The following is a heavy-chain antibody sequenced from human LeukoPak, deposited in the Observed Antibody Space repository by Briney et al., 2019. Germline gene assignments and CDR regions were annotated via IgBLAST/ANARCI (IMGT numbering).Heavy chain of an antibody. CDR3: ARDVVGATSYYYGMDV. Sequence: EASVKVSCKASGYTFTSYGISWVRQAPGQGLERMGWISAYNGNTNYAQKLQGRVTMTTDTSTSTAYMELRSLRSDDTAVYYCARDVVGATSYYYGMDVWGQGTTVTVSS. J-gene: IGHJ6*02. D-gene: IGHD1-26*01. V-gene: IGHV1-18*01. CDR2: ISAYNGNT. CDR1: GYTFTSYG.